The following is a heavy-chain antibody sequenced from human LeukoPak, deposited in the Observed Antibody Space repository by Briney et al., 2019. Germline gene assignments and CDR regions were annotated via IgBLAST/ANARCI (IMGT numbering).Heavy chain of an antibody. D-gene: IGHD6-6*01. CDR3: ARDFEYSSSYYYYYGMDV. CDR1: GYTFTSYG. Sequence: GASVKVSCTASGYTFTSYGISWVRQAPGQGLEWMGWICAYNGNTNYAQKLQGRVTMTTDTSTSTAYMELRSLRSDDTAVYYCARDFEYSSSYYYYYGMDVWGQGTTVTVSS. CDR2: ICAYNGNT. V-gene: IGHV1-18*01. J-gene: IGHJ6*02.